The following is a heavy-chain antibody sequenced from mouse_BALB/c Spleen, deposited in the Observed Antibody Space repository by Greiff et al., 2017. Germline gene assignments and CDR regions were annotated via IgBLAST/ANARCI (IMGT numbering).Heavy chain of an antibody. CDR1: GFTFTDYY. D-gene: IGHD2-4*01. Sequence: EVHLVESGGGLVQPGGSLRLSCATSGFTFTDYYMSWVRQPPGKALEWLGFIRNKANGYTTEYSASVKGRFTISRDNSQSILYLQMNTLRAEDSATYCGAREGDYDGDAMDYWGQGTSVTVSS. CDR3: AREGDYDGDAMDY. CDR2: IRNKANGYTT. V-gene: IGHV7-3*02. J-gene: IGHJ4*01.